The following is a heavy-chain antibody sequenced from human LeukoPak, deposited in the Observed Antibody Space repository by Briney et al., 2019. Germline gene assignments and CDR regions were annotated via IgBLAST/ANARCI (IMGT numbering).Heavy chain of an antibody. CDR2: IFYGGSN. CDR3: ARQLPTAAADTRGYFDY. D-gene: IGHD6-25*01. CDR1: GGSISNADYY. Sequence: SETLSLTCSVSGGSISNADYYWGWIRQAPGKGLEWIGSIFYGGSNHYNPSLKSRAAISVDTSKTQFSLKLTSVTAADAAMYYCARQLPTAAADTRGYFDYWGQGTVITVSS. J-gene: IGHJ4*01. V-gene: IGHV4-39*01.